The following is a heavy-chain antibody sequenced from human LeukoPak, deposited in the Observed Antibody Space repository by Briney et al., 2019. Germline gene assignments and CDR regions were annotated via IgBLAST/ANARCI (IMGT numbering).Heavy chain of an antibody. J-gene: IGHJ6*03. CDR3: ARDPYSGHYGNDYYYYMDV. Sequence: PGGSLRLSCAASGFTFSSYSMNWVRQAPGKRLEWVSSITSSSSYAFYADSVKGRFTISGDNAKSSLYLQMNNLRAEDTAVYYCARDPYSGHYGNDYYYYMDVWGKGTTVTISS. CDR1: GFTFSSYS. CDR2: ITSSSSYA. D-gene: IGHD5-12*01. V-gene: IGHV3-21*01.